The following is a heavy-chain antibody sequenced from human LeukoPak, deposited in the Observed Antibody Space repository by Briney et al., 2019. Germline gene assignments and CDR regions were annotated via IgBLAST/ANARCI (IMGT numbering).Heavy chain of an antibody. CDR2: ISSSSSYI. D-gene: IGHD6-19*01. Sequence: GGCLRLSCAASGFTFSSYSMNWVRQAPGKGVEWVSSISSSSSYIYYADSVKGRFTISRDNAKNSLYLQMNSLRAEDTAVYYCARDRAVAGSDAFDIWGQGTMVTVSS. V-gene: IGHV3-21*01. J-gene: IGHJ3*02. CDR3: ARDRAVAGSDAFDI. CDR1: GFTFSSYS.